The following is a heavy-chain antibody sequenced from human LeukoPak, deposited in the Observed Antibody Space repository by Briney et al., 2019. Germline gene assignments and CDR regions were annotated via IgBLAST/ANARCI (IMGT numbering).Heavy chain of an antibody. Sequence: SVKVSCKASGATFSSYGISWIRQSPGQGLEWMGGIVPMFGKSNYAQKFQGRLTIAADESTNTAYMELTSLTFEDTAVYYCAREFEGHHPAFGDWGQGTLVTVSS. V-gene: IGHV1-69*13. D-gene: IGHD3-10*01. CDR1: GATFSSYG. CDR2: IVPMFGKS. CDR3: AREFEGHHPAFGD. J-gene: IGHJ4*02.